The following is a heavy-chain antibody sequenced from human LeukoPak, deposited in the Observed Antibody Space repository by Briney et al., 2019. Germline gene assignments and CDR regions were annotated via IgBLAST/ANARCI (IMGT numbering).Heavy chain of an antibody. CDR1: GGSISSSSYY. CDR3: AREYSSSWYGDNWFDP. J-gene: IGHJ5*02. V-gene: IGHV4-39*07. CDR2: IYYSGST. D-gene: IGHD6-13*01. Sequence: SETLSLTCTVSGGSISSSSYYWGWIRQPPGKGLEWIGSIYYSGSTNYNPSLKSRVTISVDTSKNQFSLKLSSVTAADTAVYYCAREYSSSWYGDNWFDPWGQGTLVTVSS.